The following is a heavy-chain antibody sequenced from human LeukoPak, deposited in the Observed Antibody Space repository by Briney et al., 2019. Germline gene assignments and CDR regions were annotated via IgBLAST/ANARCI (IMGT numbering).Heavy chain of an antibody. CDR3: ARGSGYYSYFDY. Sequence: SETLSLTCTVSGGSISTYYWSWIRQPPGKGLGWIGYIYYTGGTNYNPSLKSRVIISLDTSKRQFSLKLTSVTAADTAVYYCARGSGYYSYFDYWGQGILVTVSS. CDR1: GGSISTYY. D-gene: IGHD3-22*01. J-gene: IGHJ4*02. CDR2: IYYTGGT. V-gene: IGHV4-59*01.